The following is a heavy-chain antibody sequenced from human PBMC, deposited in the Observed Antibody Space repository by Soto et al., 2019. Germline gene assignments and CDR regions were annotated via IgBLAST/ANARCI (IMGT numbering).Heavy chain of an antibody. CDR1: GGSISSYY. CDR2: IYYSGST. Sequence: SETLSLTCTVSGGSISSYYWSWIRQPPGKGLEWIGYIYYSGSTNYNPSLKSRVTISVDTSKNQFSLKLSSVTAADTAVYCCARDSIYCSGGSCYRGFLTRAFDIWGQGTMVT. CDR3: ARDSIYCSGGSCYRGFLTRAFDI. J-gene: IGHJ3*02. V-gene: IGHV4-59*01. D-gene: IGHD2-15*01.